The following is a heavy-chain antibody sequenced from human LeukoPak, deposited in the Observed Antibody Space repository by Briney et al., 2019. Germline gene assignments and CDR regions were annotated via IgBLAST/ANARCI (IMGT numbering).Heavy chain of an antibody. J-gene: IGHJ4*02. CDR2: INTDGSST. Sequence: GGSLRLSCAASGFTFSSYWMHRVRQAPGKGLVWVSRINTDGSSTSYADSVKGRFTISRDNAKNTLYVQMNSLRAEDTAVYYCASLAGATEFDSWGQGTLVTISS. D-gene: IGHD1-26*01. V-gene: IGHV3-74*01. CDR3: ASLAGATEFDS. CDR1: GFTFSSYW.